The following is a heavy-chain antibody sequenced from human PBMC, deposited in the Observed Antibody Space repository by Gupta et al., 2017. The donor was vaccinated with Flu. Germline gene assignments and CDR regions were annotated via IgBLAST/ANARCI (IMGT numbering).Heavy chain of an antibody. CDR2: IKSKTDGGTA. Sequence: GGSLRLSCAASGITFSDAWMSWVRQAPGKGLEWVGRIKSKTDGGTADSAAPVKGRFTISRDDSKTTLFLQMNSLKTEDTAVYYCTTALSYDSSGTDYWGQGTLVTVSS. D-gene: IGHD3-22*01. V-gene: IGHV3-15*01. CDR1: GITFSDAW. J-gene: IGHJ4*02. CDR3: TTALSYDSSGTDY.